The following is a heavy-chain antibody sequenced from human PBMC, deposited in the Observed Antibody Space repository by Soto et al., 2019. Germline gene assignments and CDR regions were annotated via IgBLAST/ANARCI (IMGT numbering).Heavy chain of an antibody. CDR2: IIPIFGTA. V-gene: IGHV1-69*13. J-gene: IGHJ6*02. Sequence: GASVKVSCKASGGTFSSYAISWVRQAPGQGLEWMGGIIPIFGTANYAQKFQGRVTITADESTSTAYMELSSLRSEDTAVYYFASVLERHYYYGMDFWGQGTTVTVSS. D-gene: IGHD1-1*01. CDR1: GGTFSSYA. CDR3: ASVLERHYYYGMDF.